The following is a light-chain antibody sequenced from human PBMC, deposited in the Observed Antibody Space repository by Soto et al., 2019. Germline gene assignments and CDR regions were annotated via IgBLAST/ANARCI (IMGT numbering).Light chain of an antibody. J-gene: IGLJ3*02. Sequence: QSALTQPASVSGSLGQSITISCTGTTSDVGAYNYVSWYQQHPGKAPQLVICDVTNRPSGVSNRFSGSKSGNTASLTISGLQAEDEADYYCSSYTSSSTLVFGGGTKLTVL. CDR2: DVT. CDR3: SSYTSSSTLV. V-gene: IGLV2-14*03. CDR1: TSDVGAYNY.